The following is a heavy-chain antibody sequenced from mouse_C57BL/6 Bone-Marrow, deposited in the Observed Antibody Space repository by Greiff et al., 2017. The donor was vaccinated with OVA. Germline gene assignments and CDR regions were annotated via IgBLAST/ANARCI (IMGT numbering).Heavy chain of an antibody. Sequence: VQLQQSGAELVRPGASVKLSCTASGFNIKDDYMHWVKQRPEQGLEWIGWIDPENGDTEYASKFQGKATITADTSSNTAYLQLSSLTSEDTAVYYCTGRDLYYFDYWGQGTTLTVSS. V-gene: IGHV14-4*01. CDR1: GFNIKDDY. D-gene: IGHD3-3*01. CDR3: TGRDLYYFDY. CDR2: IDPENGDT. J-gene: IGHJ2*01.